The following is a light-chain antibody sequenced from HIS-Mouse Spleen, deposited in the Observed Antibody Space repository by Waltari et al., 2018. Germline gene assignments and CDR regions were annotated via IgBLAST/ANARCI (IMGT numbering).Light chain of an antibody. Sequence: QSVLTQPPSASGTPGQRVTISCSGSSSNIGSNYVYWYQQLPGTAPKLLIYRNNQRPSGVPDRFSGSKSGTSASLAISGLRSEDEADYYWAAWDDSLSGVFGGGTKLTVL. CDR1: SSNIGSNY. V-gene: IGLV1-47*01. J-gene: IGLJ2*01. CDR3: AAWDDSLSGV. CDR2: RNN.